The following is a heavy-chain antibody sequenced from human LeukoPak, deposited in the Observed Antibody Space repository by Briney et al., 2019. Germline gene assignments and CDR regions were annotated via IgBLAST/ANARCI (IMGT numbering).Heavy chain of an antibody. J-gene: IGHJ5*02. V-gene: IGHV3-23*01. CDR1: GFTFSSYG. Sequence: GGSLRLSCGASGFTFSSYGMNWVRQAPGKGLEWVSSISGSGGNVYYAGSVRGRFTISRDNSKNTVYLQMNSLRAEDTATYYCARDIRNYYDSGAYGWFDPWGQGTLVPVSS. CDR2: ISGSGGNV. D-gene: IGHD3-10*01. CDR3: ARDIRNYYDSGAYGWFDP.